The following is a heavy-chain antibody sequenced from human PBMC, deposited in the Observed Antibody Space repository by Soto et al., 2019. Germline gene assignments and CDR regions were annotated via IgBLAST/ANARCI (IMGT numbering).Heavy chain of an antibody. Sequence: RASVKVSCKTSGYTFTSYDINCGLHAMGQGVEWMGWMNPNSGNTGYAQKFQGSVTMTRTTSISTAYMQLSSLRSEDTAVYYSARKVLTGDYKRNWFGPWGQGTLVTVSS. CDR1: GYTFTSYD. CDR2: MNPNSGNT. CDR3: ARKVLTGDYKRNWFGP. V-gene: IGHV1-8*01. J-gene: IGHJ5*02. D-gene: IGHD3-9*01.